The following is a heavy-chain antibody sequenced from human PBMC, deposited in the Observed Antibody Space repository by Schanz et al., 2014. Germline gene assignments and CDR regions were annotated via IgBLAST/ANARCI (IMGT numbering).Heavy chain of an antibody. CDR2: ISGSGGST. CDR1: GFTFTTHS. CDR3: AKDPSHGDYDYYCDY. V-gene: IGHV3-23*01. Sequence: EVQLLESGGGLVQPGGSLRLSCAASGFTFTTHSMTWVRQAPGKGLEWVSGISGSGGSTYYADSVKGRFTISRDNSKTTLSLQMNSLRAEDTAVYYCAKDPSHGDYDYYCDYWGQGTLVTVSS. J-gene: IGHJ4*02. D-gene: IGHD3-22*01.